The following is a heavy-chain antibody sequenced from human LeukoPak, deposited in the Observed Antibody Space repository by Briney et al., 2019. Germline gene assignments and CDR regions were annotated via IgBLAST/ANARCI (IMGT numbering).Heavy chain of an antibody. V-gene: IGHV3-48*03. CDR2: ISSSGTTT. CDR1: GFSLRGYE. CDR3: RTPRVATNFDY. J-gene: IGHJ4*02. Sequence: GGSLRLSCAASGFSLRGYEMQWVRQAPGKGLEWISDISSSGTTTYYADSVKGRFTISRDNPKNSLYLQMNSLRAEDTAVYSCRTPRVATNFDYSGQGTLVTVSS. D-gene: IGHD5-12*01.